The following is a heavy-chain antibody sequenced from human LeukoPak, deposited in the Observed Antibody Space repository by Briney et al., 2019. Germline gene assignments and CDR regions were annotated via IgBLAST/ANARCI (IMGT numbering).Heavy chain of an antibody. V-gene: IGHV5-51*01. CDR2: IYPGDSDT. J-gene: IGHJ4*02. Sequence: GESLKISCKGSGYTFTSYWIGWVRQMPGKGLEWMGIIYPGDSDTRYSPSFQGQVTFSADKSISTAYLQWSSLKASDTAMYYCARHVVSEYYDILTGYYTVYYFDYWGQGTLVTVSS. CDR1: GYTFTSYW. CDR3: ARHVVSEYYDILTGYYTVYYFDY. D-gene: IGHD3-9*01.